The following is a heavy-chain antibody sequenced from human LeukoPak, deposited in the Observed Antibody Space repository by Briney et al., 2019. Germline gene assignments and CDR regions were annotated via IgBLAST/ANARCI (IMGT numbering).Heavy chain of an antibody. CDR1: GGSISSYH. D-gene: IGHD3-22*01. CDR2: IYYSGST. CDR3: ARALSYYDSTAFDI. Sequence: SETLSLTCTVSGGSISSYHWSWIRQPPGKGLEWIGYIYYSGSTNYNPSLKSRVTISVDTSKNQFSLRLSSVTAADTAVYYCARALSYYDSTAFDIWGQGTMVAVSS. J-gene: IGHJ3*02. V-gene: IGHV4-59*13.